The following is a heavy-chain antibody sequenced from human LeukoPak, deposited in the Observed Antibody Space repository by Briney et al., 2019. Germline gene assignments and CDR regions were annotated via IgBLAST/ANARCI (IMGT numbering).Heavy chain of an antibody. CDR3: VRDSPSGFFDL. J-gene: IGHJ2*01. CDR1: GFTFNNYW. V-gene: IGHV3-74*01. D-gene: IGHD6-19*01. Sequence: GGSLRLSCAASGFTFNNYWMHWVRQAPGKGLVWVSPINPDGTVTTYADSVKGRFTISRDNAKNTLYLQMNSLRAEDTAVYYCVRDSPSGFFDLWGRDTLVTVSS. CDR2: INPDGTVT.